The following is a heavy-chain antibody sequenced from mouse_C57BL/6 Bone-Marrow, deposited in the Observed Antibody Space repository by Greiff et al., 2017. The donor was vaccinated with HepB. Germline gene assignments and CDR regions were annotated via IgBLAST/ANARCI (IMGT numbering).Heavy chain of an antibody. CDR3: ARDAGLGSSLYYAMDY. D-gene: IGHD1-1*01. CDR1: GFTFSDFY. V-gene: IGHV7-1*01. J-gene: IGHJ4*01. Sequence: EVMLVDSGGGLVQSGRSLRLSCATSGFTFSDFYMEWVRQAPGKGLEWIAASRNKANDYTTEYSASVKGRFIVSRDTSQSILYLQMNALRAEDTAIYYCARDAGLGSSLYYAMDYWGQGTSVTVSS. CDR2: SRNKANDYTT.